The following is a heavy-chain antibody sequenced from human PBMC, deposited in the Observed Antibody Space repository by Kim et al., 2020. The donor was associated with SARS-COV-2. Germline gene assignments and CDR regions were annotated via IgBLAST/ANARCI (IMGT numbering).Heavy chain of an antibody. CDR3: AKDFRMIAVARLDY. CDR1: GFTFSSYG. V-gene: IGHV3-30*18. Sequence: GGSLRLSCAASGFTFSSYGMHWVRQAPGKGLEWVAVISYDGSNKYYADSVKGRFTISRDNSKNTLYLQMNSLRAEDTAVYYCAKDFRMIAVARLDYWGQGTLVTVSS. D-gene: IGHD6-19*01. CDR2: ISYDGSNK. J-gene: IGHJ4*02.